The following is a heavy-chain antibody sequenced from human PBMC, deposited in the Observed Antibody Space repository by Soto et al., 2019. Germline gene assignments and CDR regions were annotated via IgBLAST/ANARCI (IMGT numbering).Heavy chain of an antibody. CDR3: ASRPRGSNWFFDY. Sequence: SETLSLTCTVSGDSISSYYWSWIRQPPGKGLEWIGYIYYSGSTNYNPSLKSRVTISIDTSKNQFSLKLSSVTAADTAVYYCASRPRGSNWFFDYWGQGTLVTVSS. V-gene: IGHV4-59*08. CDR1: GDSISSYY. CDR2: IYYSGST. J-gene: IGHJ4*02. D-gene: IGHD6-13*01.